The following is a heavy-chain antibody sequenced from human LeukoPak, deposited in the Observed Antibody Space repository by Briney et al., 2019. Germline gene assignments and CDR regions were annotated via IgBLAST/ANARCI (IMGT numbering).Heavy chain of an antibody. CDR1: GGSMSRYY. J-gene: IGHJ6*03. D-gene: IGHD6-13*01. CDR3: AREERLYSSSWYPRPYYYYMDV. CDR2: IYTSGST. Sequence: PSETLSLTCSVSGGSMSRYYWSWIRQPAGKGLEWIGRIYTSGSTNYNPSLKSRVTMSVDTSKNQFSLKLTSVTAADTAVYYCAREERLYSSSWYPRPYYYYMDVWGKGTTVTISS. V-gene: IGHV4-4*07.